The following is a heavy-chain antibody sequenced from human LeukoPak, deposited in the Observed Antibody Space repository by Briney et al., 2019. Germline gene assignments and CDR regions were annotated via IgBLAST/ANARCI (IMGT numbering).Heavy chain of an antibody. V-gene: IGHV4-61*08. Sequence: PSETLSLTCTVSGGSISSGDYYWSWIRQPPGKGLEWIGYIYYSGSTNYNPSLKSRVTISVDTSKNQFSLKLSSVTAADTAVYYCAREGAGSIAARRPQGVHYYMDVWGKGTTVTVSS. CDR2: IYYSGST. CDR3: AREGAGSIAARRPQGVHYYMDV. D-gene: IGHD6-6*01. J-gene: IGHJ6*03. CDR1: GGSISSGDYY.